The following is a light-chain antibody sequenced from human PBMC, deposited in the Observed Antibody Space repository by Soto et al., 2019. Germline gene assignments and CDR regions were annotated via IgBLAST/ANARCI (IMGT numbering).Light chain of an antibody. CDR1: QGIYSY. CDR3: QKYNSAPLT. V-gene: IGKV1-27*01. Sequence: DIQMXQXPXSLSASVGDRVTITCRASQGIYSYLAWYQQKPGKAPHLLIYAASTLQSGVPSRFSGSGSGTDFTLTISSLQPEDVATYYCQKYNSAPLTFGGGTKVEIK. CDR2: AAS. J-gene: IGKJ4*01.